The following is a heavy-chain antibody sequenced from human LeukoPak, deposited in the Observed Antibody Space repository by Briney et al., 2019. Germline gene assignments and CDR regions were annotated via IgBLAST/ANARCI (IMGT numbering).Heavy chain of an antibody. V-gene: IGHV4-4*07. CDR2: IYTSGST. Sequence: SETLSLTCTVSGDSISFYYWNWIRQPAGKGLEWIGHIYTSGSTKYNPSLKSRVTMSVDTSKNQFSLRLSSVTAADTAVYYCARAFWDSYFDYWGQGTLVTVSS. CDR1: GDSISFYY. D-gene: IGHD2/OR15-2a*01. CDR3: ARAFWDSYFDY. J-gene: IGHJ4*02.